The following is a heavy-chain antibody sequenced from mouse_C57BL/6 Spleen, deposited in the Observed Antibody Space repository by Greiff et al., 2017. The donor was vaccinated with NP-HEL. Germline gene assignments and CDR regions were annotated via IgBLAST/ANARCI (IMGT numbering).Heavy chain of an antibody. CDR1: GYSFTGYY. CDR2: INPSTGGT. V-gene: IGHV1-43*01. D-gene: IGHD2-1*01. CDR3: ARSSTLDY. Sequence: VQLKQSGPELVKPGASVKISCKASGYSFTGYYMHWVKQSSEKSLEWIGEINPSTGGTSYNQKFKGKATLTVDKSSSTAYMQLKSLTSEDSAVYYCARSSTLDYWGQGTTLTVSS. J-gene: IGHJ2*01.